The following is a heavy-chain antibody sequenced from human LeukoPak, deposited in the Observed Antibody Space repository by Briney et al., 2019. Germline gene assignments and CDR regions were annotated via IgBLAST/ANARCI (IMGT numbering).Heavy chain of an antibody. Sequence: SQTLSLTCTVSGGSISSGDYYWSWIRQPPGKGLEWIGYIYYSGSTNYNPSLKSRVTISVDTSKNQFSLKLSSVTAADTAVYYCARNDYYYYDSSGHTLSTFDPWGQGTLVTVSS. J-gene: IGHJ5*02. CDR2: IYYSGST. V-gene: IGHV4-61*08. CDR1: GGSISSGDYY. CDR3: ARNDYYYYDSSGHTLSTFDP. D-gene: IGHD3-22*01.